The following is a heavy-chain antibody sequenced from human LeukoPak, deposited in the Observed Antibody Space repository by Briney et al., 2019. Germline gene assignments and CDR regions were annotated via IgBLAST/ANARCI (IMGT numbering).Heavy chain of an antibody. CDR2: INSDGSST. J-gene: IGHJ4*02. CDR1: GFTFSSYW. Sequence: GGSLRLSCAASGFTFSSYWMHWVRQAPGKGLVWVSRINSDGSSTIYADSVKGRFTISRDNAKNTLYLQMNSLRAEDTAVYYCARELPAAILRLDPGLDYWGQGTLVTVSS. D-gene: IGHD2-2*01. CDR3: ARELPAAILRLDPGLDY. V-gene: IGHV3-74*01.